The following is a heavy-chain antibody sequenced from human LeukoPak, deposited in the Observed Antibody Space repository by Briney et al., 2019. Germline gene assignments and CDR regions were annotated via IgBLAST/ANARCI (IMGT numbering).Heavy chain of an antibody. Sequence: SETLSLTCTVSGGSVSSGSYYWSWIRQPPGKGLEWIGYIYYSGNTNYNPSLKSRVTISVDTSKNQFSLKLSSVTAADTAVYYCARCVSEPSSYYYYYYGMDVWGKGTTVTVSS. D-gene: IGHD5/OR15-5a*01. V-gene: IGHV4-61*01. CDR2: IYYSGNT. CDR3: ARCVSEPSSYYYYYYGMDV. J-gene: IGHJ6*04. CDR1: GGSVSSGSYY.